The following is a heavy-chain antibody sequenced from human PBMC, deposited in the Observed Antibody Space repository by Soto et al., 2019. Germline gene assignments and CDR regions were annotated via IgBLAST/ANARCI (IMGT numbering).Heavy chain of an antibody. D-gene: IGHD6-6*01. J-gene: IGHJ4*02. Sequence: SQTRSLTCAISGDSVSSNSAAWNWIRQSPSRGLEWLGRTYYRSKWYNDYAVSVKSRITINPDTSKNQFSLQLNSVTPEDTAVYYCARDRXTRTTHNSSSFPNGFDYWGQGTLVTVSS. CDR3: ARDRXTRTTHNSSSFPNGFDY. V-gene: IGHV6-1*01. CDR1: GDSVSSNSAA. CDR2: TYYRSKWYN.